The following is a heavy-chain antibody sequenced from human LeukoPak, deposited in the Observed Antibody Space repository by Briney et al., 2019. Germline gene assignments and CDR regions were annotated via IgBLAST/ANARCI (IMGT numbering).Heavy chain of an antibody. CDR3: ARPKIPASQDFDY. CDR2: ISASSSVI. J-gene: IGHJ4*02. CDR1: GFTFSSYS. Sequence: PGGTLRLSCADSGFTFSSYSMNWVRQAPGKGLEWVSYISASSSVIYYADSVKGRFTISRDNAKNSVYLQMNSLRAEDTAVYYCARPKIPASQDFDYWGQGTLVSVSS. V-gene: IGHV3-48*01. D-gene: IGHD2-2*01.